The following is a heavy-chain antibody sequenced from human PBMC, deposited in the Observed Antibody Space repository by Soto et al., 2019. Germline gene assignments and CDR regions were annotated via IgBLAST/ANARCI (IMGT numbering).Heavy chain of an antibody. V-gene: IGHV3-15*01. CDR3: VTGAWGSGSYFDY. CDR1: GFTFTNDW. CDR2: IKGESDGGTV. Sequence: QPVESGGGLVKPGGSLRLSCEASGFTFTNDWMSWVRQAPGKGLEWVARIKGESDGGTVDYAAPVIGRFTISRDESQKTVYLQMNSLKTEDTAMYYCVTGAWGSGSYFDYWGQGTQVTVSS. J-gene: IGHJ4*02. D-gene: IGHD3-10*01.